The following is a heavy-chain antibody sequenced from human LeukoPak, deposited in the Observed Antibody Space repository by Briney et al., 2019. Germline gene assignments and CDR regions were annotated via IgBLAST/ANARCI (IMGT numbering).Heavy chain of an antibody. Sequence: GGSLRLSCAASGFTFSNNWMHWVRQAPGKGLVWVSRINSDGSSTNYADSVKGRFTISRDNARNTLYLQMNSLRAEDTAVYYCAKSGLNRFDYWGQGTLVTVSS. CDR1: GFTFSNNW. D-gene: IGHD2-15*01. V-gene: IGHV3-74*01. CDR2: INSDGSST. CDR3: AKSGLNRFDY. J-gene: IGHJ4*02.